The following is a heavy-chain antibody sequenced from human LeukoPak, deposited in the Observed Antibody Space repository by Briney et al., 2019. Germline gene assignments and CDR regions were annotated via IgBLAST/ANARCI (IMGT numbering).Heavy chain of an antibody. CDR1: GGSISNENW. Sequence: SETLSLTCAVSGGSISNENWWSWVRQPPGKGLEWIGEIHYRGGTNYNPSLRSRVNISVDTSKTPFSLKMTSVTAADTAVYYCATPNDAFNIWGQGTMVTVSS. V-gene: IGHV4-4*02. CDR3: ATPNDAFNI. CDR2: IHYRGGT. J-gene: IGHJ3*02.